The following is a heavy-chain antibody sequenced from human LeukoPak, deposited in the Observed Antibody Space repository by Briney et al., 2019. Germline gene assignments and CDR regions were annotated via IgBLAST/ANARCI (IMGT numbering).Heavy chain of an antibody. CDR1: GFTFSSAW. CDR2: IKDDGSDK. J-gene: IGHJ4*02. D-gene: IGHD3-16*01. Sequence: PGTSLRLSCAASGFTFSSAWMTWVRQAPGKGLEWVATIKDDGSDKYYVDSVKGRFTISRDNAKKSLWLQMNSLRVEDTAMYYCADLGSRDWGQGTLVTVSS. CDR3: ADLGSRD. V-gene: IGHV3-7*01.